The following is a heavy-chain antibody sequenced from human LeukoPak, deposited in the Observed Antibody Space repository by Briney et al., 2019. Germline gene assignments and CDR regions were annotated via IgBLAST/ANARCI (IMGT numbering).Heavy chain of an antibody. V-gene: IGHV1-2*02. D-gene: IGHD6-13*01. J-gene: IGHJ5*02. CDR1: GYTFTGYY. Sequence: ASVKVSCKASGYTFTGYYMHWVRQAPGQGLEWMGWINPNSGGTNYAQKFQGRVTMTRDTSISTAYMELSRPRSDDTAVYYCARDLGSSWYLGANWFDPWGQGTLVTVSS. CDR2: INPNSGGT. CDR3: ARDLGSSWYLGANWFDP.